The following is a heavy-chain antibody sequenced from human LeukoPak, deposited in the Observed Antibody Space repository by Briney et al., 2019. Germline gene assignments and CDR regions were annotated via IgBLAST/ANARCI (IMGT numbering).Heavy chain of an antibody. CDR1: GFTVSSNY. Sequence: GGSLRLSCAASGFTVSSNYMSWVRQAPGKGLEWVSVIYSGGSTYYADSVKGRFTISRDNSKNTLYLQMNSLRAEDTAVYYCAKVKKADYDYFDSSGYYYDYWGQGTLVTVSS. CDR3: AKVKKADYDYFDSSGYYYDY. J-gene: IGHJ4*02. D-gene: IGHD3-22*01. V-gene: IGHV3-53*01. CDR2: IYSGGST.